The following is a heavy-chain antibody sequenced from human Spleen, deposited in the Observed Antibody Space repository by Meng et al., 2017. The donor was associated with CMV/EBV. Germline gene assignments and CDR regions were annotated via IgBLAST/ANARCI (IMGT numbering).Heavy chain of an antibody. CDR1: GFTFSSYS. V-gene: IGHV3-21*01. CDR3: ARDGVPGYSSGWYFDY. Sequence: GGSLRLSCAASGFTFSSYSMNWVRKAPGKGLEWVSSISSSSYIYYADSVKGRFTISRDNAKNSLYLQMNSLRAEDTAVYYCARDGVPGYSSGWYFDYWGQGTLVTVSS. D-gene: IGHD6-19*01. CDR2: ISSSSYI. J-gene: IGHJ4*02.